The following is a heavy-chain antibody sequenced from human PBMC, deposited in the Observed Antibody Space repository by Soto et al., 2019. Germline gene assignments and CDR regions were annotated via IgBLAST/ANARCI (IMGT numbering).Heavy chain of an antibody. CDR3: ARGLDYLDSSAYFDY. V-gene: IGHV4-34*01. D-gene: IGHD3-22*01. CDR2: INHSGGT. J-gene: IGHJ4*02. Sequence: PSETLSLTCAVYSGSSSGYYWNWIRQPPGKGLEWIGEINHSGGTNYSPSLKSRVTISVDTSKNQFSLKLRSVTAADTAVYYCARGLDYLDSSAYFDYWGQGTLVTVSS. CDR1: SGSSSGYY.